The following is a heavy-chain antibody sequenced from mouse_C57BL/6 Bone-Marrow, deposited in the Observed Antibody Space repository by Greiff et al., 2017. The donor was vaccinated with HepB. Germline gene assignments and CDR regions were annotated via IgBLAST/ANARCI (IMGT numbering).Heavy chain of an antibody. J-gene: IGHJ3*01. CDR3: ARGQGDYDGFAY. CDR1: GYSITSGYY. D-gene: IGHD2-4*01. Sequence: VQLQQSGPGLVKPSQSLSLTCSVTGYSITSGYYWNWIRQFPGNKLEWMGYISYDGSNNYNPSLKNRISITRDTSKNQFFLKLNSVTTEDTATYYCARGQGDYDGFAYWGQGTLVTVSA. CDR2: ISYDGSN. V-gene: IGHV3-6*01.